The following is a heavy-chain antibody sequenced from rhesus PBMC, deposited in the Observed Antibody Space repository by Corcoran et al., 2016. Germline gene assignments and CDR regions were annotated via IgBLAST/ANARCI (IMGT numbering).Heavy chain of an antibody. J-gene: IGHJ4*01. CDR1: GGSVSGYW. D-gene: IGHD3-22*01. V-gene: IGHV4-160*01. CDR2: IRSGGST. Sequence: QVQLQQWGEGLVKPSETLSLTCSVYGGSVSGYWWGWIRQPPGKGLEWIGRIRSGGSTNYNPSLKRRVTISIDTSKNQFALKLSSVTAADTAVYYCARRQGVIIANWGQGVLVTVSS. CDR3: ARRQGVIIAN.